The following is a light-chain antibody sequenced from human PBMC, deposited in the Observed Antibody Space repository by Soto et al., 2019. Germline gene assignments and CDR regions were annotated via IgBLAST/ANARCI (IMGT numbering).Light chain of an antibody. J-gene: IGLJ1*01. CDR2: DLS. CDR3: SSYTGDNSYV. Sequence: QSALTQPRSVSGSPGQSVTISCTGTSSDVGGYNLVSWYQQHPGKAPKLIIHDLSQRPSGVPDRFSGSKSGNTASLTVSGLQAEDEAHYYCSSYTGDNSYVFGTGTKLTVL. CDR1: SSDVGGYNL. V-gene: IGLV2-11*01.